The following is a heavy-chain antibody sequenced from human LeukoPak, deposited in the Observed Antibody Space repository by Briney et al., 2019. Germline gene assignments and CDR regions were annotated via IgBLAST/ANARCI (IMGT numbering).Heavy chain of an antibody. Sequence: ASVKLSFKSSGYSFTSYDMYWGRQPPGQGLGWMGIINPSGGGTSYSQNVQSRVTMTSATSTSTVYMELSSLRSEDPAVSYCARAPRHIAAAGETFDYWGQGTLVTVSS. CDR1: GYSFTSYD. D-gene: IGHD6-13*01. CDR2: INPSGGGT. V-gene: IGHV1-46*01. CDR3: ARAPRHIAAAGETFDY. J-gene: IGHJ4*02.